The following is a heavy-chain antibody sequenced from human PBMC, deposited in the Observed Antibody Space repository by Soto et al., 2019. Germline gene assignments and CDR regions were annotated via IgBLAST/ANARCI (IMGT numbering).Heavy chain of an antibody. CDR2: IIAYNGNT. Sequence: APVKASCTASGYTCTIYGRSWVRPAPGQVLEWMGWIIAYNGNTNYAQKLQGRVTMTTDTSTSTAYMELRSLRSEDTAVYYCARRGWSHLDDWGQGTLVTVSS. D-gene: IGHD6-19*01. V-gene: IGHV1-18*01. CDR1: GYTCTIYG. J-gene: IGHJ4*02. CDR3: ARRGWSHLDD.